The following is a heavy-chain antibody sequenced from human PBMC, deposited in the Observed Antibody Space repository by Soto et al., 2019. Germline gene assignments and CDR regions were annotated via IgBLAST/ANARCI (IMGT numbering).Heavy chain of an antibody. D-gene: IGHD1-26*01. J-gene: IGHJ6*02. CDR2: ISGSGGST. V-gene: IGHV3-23*01. CDR1: GFTFSSYA. CDR3: AKVGGSYSYYYYYGMDV. Sequence: GGSLRLSCAASGFTFSSYAMSWVRQAPGKGLEWVSAISGSGGSTYYADSVKGRFTISRDNSKNTLYLQMNSLRAEDTAVYYCAKVGGSYSYYYYYGMDVWGQGTTVTVS.